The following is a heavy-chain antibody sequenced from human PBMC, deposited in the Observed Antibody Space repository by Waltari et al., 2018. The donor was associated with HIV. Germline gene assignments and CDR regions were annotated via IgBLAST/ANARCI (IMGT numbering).Heavy chain of an antibody. CDR1: VSSFSRFG. V-gene: IGHV3-30-3*01. D-gene: IGHD3-22*01. CDR2: ISNDGSSK. Sequence: QVQLVEAGWGLVQPGRVRGLHSACLVSSFSRFGHAWSRQAPGKGLEWVAVISNDGSSKYYADSVKGRFTISRDNSKNTLYLHMNSLRAEDTAVYYCASPFYSDSTTYYYGLDYWGQGTLVTVSS. J-gene: IGHJ4*02. CDR3: ASPFYSDSTTYYYGLDY.